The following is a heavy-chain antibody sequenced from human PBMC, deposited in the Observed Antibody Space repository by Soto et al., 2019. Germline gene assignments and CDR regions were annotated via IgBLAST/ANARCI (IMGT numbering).Heavy chain of an antibody. CDR3: TTAGWELLPPFDY. V-gene: IGHV3-15*01. CDR1: GFTFSNAW. Sequence: GGSLRLSCAASGFTFSNAWMSWVRQAPGKGLEWVGRIKSKTDGGTTDYAAPVKGRFTISRDDSKNTLYLQMNSLKTEDTAVYYCTTAGWELLPPFDYWGQGTLVTVSS. D-gene: IGHD1-26*01. CDR2: IKSKTDGGTT. J-gene: IGHJ4*02.